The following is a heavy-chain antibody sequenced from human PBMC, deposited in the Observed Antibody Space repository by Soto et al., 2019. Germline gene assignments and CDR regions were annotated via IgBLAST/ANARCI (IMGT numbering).Heavy chain of an antibody. V-gene: IGHV3-33*01. J-gene: IGHJ6*02. CDR1: GFTFSNYG. CDR3: GRVDRYYGMDV. CDR2: IWYDGRSK. Sequence: QVQLVESGGGVVQPGRSLRLSCAASGFTFSNYGLHWVRQAPGKGLEWVAVIWYDGRSKNYVDSVKGRFTISRDNSKNTLYLEMNSLRAEDSAVYYCGRVDRYYGMDVWGQGTTVTVSS.